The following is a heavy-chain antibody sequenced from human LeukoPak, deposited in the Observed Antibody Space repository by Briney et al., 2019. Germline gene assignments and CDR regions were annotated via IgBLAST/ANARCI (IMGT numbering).Heavy chain of an antibody. CDR2: IYHSGST. J-gene: IGHJ3*02. Sequence: SQTLSLTCTVSGGSISSGGYYWSWIRQPPGKGLEWIGYIYHSGSTYYNPSLKSRVTISVDRSKNQFSLKLSSVTAADTAVYYCARDPGGAFDIWGQGTMVAVSS. CDR3: ARDPGGAFDI. CDR1: GGSISSGGYY. V-gene: IGHV4-30-2*01.